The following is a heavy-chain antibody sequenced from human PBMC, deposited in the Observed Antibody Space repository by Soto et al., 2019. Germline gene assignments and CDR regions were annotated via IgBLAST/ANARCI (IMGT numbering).Heavy chain of an antibody. CDR2: NSAYNGET. J-gene: IGHJ4*02. CDR3: ARDDCIRTTCYIRY. D-gene: IGHD2-2*01. V-gene: IGHV1-18*01. Sequence: QVQLVQSGAEVKKPGASVKVSCKASGYTFIRYGVSWVRQAPGQGLEWMGWNSAYNGETNYAQKFQGRVTMSTDTPTSTAYMELRSLSSDDTPVYYCARDDCIRTTCYIRYWGQRTLVTVSS. CDR1: GYTFIRYG.